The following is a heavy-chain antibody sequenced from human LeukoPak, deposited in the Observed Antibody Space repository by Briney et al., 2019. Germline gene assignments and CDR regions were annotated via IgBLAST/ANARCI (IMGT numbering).Heavy chain of an antibody. V-gene: IGHV4-34*01. J-gene: IGHJ3*02. CDR1: GGSFSGYY. Sequence: PSETLSLTCAAYGGSFSGYYWSWIRQPPGKGLEWIGEINHSGSTNYNPSLKSRVTISVDTSKNQFSLKLSSVTAADTAVYYCARFPFASFDIWGQGTMVTVSS. CDR3: ARFPFASFDI. CDR2: INHSGST.